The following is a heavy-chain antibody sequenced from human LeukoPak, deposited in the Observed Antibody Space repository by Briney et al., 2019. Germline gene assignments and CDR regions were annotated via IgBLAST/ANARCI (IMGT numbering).Heavy chain of an antibody. CDR1: GGSINNYH. CDR3: ARGRYCSADICSGGDAFDI. J-gene: IGHJ3*02. Sequence: PSETLSLTCTVSGGSINNYHWSWIRQPAGEGLEWIGRIYTRGSTNYNPSLKSRVTMSVDTSKNQFSLKLSSVTAADTAVYYCARGRYCSADICSGGDAFDIWGQGTMVSVSS. D-gene: IGHD2-15*01. CDR2: IYTRGST. V-gene: IGHV4-4*07.